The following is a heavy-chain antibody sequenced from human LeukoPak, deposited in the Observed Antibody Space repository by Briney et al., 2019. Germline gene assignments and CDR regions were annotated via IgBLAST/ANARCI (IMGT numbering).Heavy chain of an antibody. Sequence: GGSLRLPCAASGFIFSSYAMGWVRQAPGKGLEGVSGISGSGDNTYYADSVKGRFTISRDNSKNTVCLQMNSLRAEDTAVYYCAKLRSTMIRGVIDYWGQGTLVTVSS. CDR1: GFIFSSYA. CDR3: AKLRSTMIRGVIDY. J-gene: IGHJ4*02. V-gene: IGHV3-23*01. D-gene: IGHD3-10*01. CDR2: ISGSGDNT.